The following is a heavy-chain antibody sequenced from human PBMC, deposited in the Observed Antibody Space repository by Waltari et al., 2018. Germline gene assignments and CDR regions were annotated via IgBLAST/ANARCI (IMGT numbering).Heavy chain of an antibody. J-gene: IGHJ3*02. CDR2: INHSGST. V-gene: IGHV4-34*01. CDR1: GGSFSGYY. Sequence: QVQLQQWGAGLLKPSETLSLTCAVYGGSFSGYYWSWIRQPPGKGLEWIGEINHSGSTNYNPALKSRVTISVDTSKNQFSLKLSSVTAADTAVYYCARRRIVVVPAAILLARNDAFDIWGQGTMVTVSS. CDR3: ARRRIVVVPAAILLARNDAFDI. D-gene: IGHD2-2*02.